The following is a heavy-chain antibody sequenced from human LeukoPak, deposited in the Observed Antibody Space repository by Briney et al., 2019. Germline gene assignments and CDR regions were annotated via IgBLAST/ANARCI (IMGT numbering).Heavy chain of an antibody. Sequence: GASVKVSCKASVYTFTSYCISCVPHAPGQGLEWRGWISAYNGNTKYAQNLKGRVTMTTDTSTRTAYMELRSLRSDDTAVYYCARGSSEVWFGEVFDYWGQGTLVTVSS. J-gene: IGHJ4*02. D-gene: IGHD3-10*01. CDR3: ARGSSEVWFGEVFDY. CDR1: VYTFTSYC. V-gene: IGHV1-18*04. CDR2: ISAYNGNT.